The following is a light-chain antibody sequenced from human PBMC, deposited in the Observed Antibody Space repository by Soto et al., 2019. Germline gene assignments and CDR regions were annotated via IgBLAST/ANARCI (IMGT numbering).Light chain of an antibody. Sequence: EIVVPQSPATRSVFPGVTSTLSCTATQSVSSHLAWYQHKPGQAPRLLIYGASTRATGIPARFSGSGSGTKFTLTIRSLQSEDFAVYYCQQYNNWPWTFGQGTKVDIK. CDR2: GAS. CDR1: QSVSSH. CDR3: QQYNNWPWT. J-gene: IGKJ1*01. V-gene: IGKV3-15*01.